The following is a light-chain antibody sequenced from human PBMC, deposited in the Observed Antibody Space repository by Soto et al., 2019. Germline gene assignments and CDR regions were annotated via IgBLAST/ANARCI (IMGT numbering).Light chain of an antibody. J-gene: IGKJ4*01. CDR2: GAS. V-gene: IGKV3-20*01. CDR3: QQYGSSPLT. Sequence: EIVLTQSPGTLSLSPGERATLSCRASQSVSSSFLAWYQQKPGQAPRLLIYGASSRATGLPDRFSGSGSGTDFTLTIIRLEPEDVAVYYCQQYGSSPLTFGGGTKVEIK. CDR1: QSVSSSF.